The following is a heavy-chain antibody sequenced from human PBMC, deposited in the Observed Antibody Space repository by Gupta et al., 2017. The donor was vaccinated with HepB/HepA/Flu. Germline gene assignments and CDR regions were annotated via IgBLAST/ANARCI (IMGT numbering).Heavy chain of an antibody. CDR2: IDWDDDK. V-gene: IGHV2-70*15. D-gene: IGHD2-2*01. Sequence: QVTLRESGLALVKPTQTLTLTCTFSGFSLSTSGMCVSWIRQPPGKALEWLACIDWDDDKYYSTSLKTRRTISKDASKNQVVLTMTNMDPVDTGTYYCARIRKDCTSTRCYFFWDYWGQGTLVTVSS. J-gene: IGHJ4*02. CDR3: ARIRKDCTSTRCYFFWDY. CDR1: GFSLSTSGMC.